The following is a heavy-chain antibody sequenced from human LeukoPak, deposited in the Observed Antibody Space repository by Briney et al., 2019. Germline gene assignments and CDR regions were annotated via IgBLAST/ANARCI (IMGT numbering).Heavy chain of an antibody. J-gene: IGHJ4*02. CDR2: IYYSGST. V-gene: IGHV4-39*01. CDR3: ARQSDDYVWGSYRYLYY. D-gene: IGHD3-16*02. Sequence: PSETLSLTCTVFGGSISSSSYYWGWIRQPPGKGLEWIGSIYYSGSTYYNPSLKSRVTISVDTSKNQFSLKLSSVTAADTAVYYCARQSDDYVWGSYRYLYYWGQGTLVTVSS. CDR1: GGSISSSSYY.